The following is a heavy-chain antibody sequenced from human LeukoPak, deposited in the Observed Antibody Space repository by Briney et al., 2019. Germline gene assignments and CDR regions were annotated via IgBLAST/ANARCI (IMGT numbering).Heavy chain of an antibody. CDR2: INDSGST. CDR3: ARGGGVLRYFDWLLSVPSFDY. V-gene: IGHV4-34*01. D-gene: IGHD3-9*01. CDR1: GGSFSGYH. Sequence: SEALSLTCGVYGGSFSGYHWSWIRQPPGKGLEWIGEINDSGSTNYNPSLKSRVTISVDTSKNQFSLKLSSVTAADTAVYYCARGGGVLRYFDWLLSVPSFDYWGQGTLVTVSS. J-gene: IGHJ4*02.